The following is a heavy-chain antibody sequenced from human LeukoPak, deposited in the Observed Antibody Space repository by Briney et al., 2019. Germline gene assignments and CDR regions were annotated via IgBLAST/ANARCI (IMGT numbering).Heavy chain of an antibody. CDR3: ARRAIFGVVIIRGYFDY. J-gene: IGHJ4*02. Sequence: SETLSFTCTVSGGSISSSSYYWGWIRQPPGKGLEWIGSIYYSGSTYYNPSLKSRVTISVDTSKNQFSLKLSSVTAADTAVYYCARRAIFGVVIIRGYFDYWGQGTLVTVSS. D-gene: IGHD3-3*01. CDR2: IYYSGST. V-gene: IGHV4-39*01. CDR1: GGSISSSSYY.